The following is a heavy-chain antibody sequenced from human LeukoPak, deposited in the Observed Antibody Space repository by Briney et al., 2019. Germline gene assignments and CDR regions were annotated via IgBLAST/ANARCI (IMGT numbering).Heavy chain of an antibody. Sequence: GGSLRLSCAASGFTFSSYGIHWVRQAPGKGLEWVAVIWYDGSNKYYADSVKGRFTISRDNSKNTLYLQMNSLRAEDTAVYYCAKGRSSLGYYYYYYMDVWGKGTTVTVSS. CDR1: GFTFSSYG. V-gene: IGHV3-33*06. CDR3: AKGRSSLGYYYYYYMDV. D-gene: IGHD6-6*01. J-gene: IGHJ6*03. CDR2: IWYDGSNK.